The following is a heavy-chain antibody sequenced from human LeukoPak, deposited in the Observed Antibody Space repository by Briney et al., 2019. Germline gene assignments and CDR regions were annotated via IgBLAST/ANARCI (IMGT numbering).Heavy chain of an antibody. CDR1: GFTFSTSW. D-gene: IGHD5-12*01. Sequence: PGGSLRLSCAASGFTFSTSWMSWVRQVPGKGLEWVANIKKDGNETYYVDSVKGRFTISRDNAKNSLYLQMNSLRAEDTAMYYCARGRYSGTTYYFDYWGQGTLVTVSS. V-gene: IGHV3-7*03. J-gene: IGHJ4*02. CDR2: IKKDGNET. CDR3: ARGRYSGTTYYFDY.